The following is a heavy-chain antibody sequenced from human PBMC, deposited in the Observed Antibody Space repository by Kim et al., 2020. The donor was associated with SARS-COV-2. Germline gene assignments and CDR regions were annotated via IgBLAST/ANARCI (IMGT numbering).Heavy chain of an antibody. Sequence: GGSLRLSCAASGFTFSSYAMHWVRQAPGKGLEWVAVISYDGSNKYYADSVKGRFTISRDNSKNTLYLQMNSLRAEDTAVYYCARDLRRWLQGIPSLVDYWGQGTLVTVSS. D-gene: IGHD5-12*01. J-gene: IGHJ4*02. V-gene: IGHV3-30*04. CDR3: ARDLRRWLQGIPSLVDY. CDR1: GFTFSSYA. CDR2: ISYDGSNK.